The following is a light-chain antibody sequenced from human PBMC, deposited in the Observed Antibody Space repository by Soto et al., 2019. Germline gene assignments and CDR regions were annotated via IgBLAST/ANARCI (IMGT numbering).Light chain of an antibody. J-gene: IGKJ1*01. Sequence: DIQMTQSPSSVSASVGDRVTISCRASHDISSWLAWYQQKPGKAPKLLIYSTSSVHIGVPSRFSGSGSGTDFTLTIVSLQPEDFATYYCQQSSSLPWTFGQGTKVDTK. CDR1: HDISSW. V-gene: IGKV1-12*01. CDR3: QQSSSLPWT. CDR2: STS.